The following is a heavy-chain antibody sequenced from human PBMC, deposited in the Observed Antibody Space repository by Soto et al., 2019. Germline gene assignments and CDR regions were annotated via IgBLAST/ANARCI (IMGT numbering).Heavy chain of an antibody. CDR1: GFTFSTYS. CDR2: ISSSSSYT. J-gene: IGHJ3*02. V-gene: IGHV3-21*01. CDR3: ARTDAFDI. Sequence: EVQLVESGGGLVKPGGSLRLSCAASGFTFSTYSMNWVRQAPGKGLEWVACISSSSSYTYYSDSVKGRFTISRDNAKNSMYLQMNSLRAEDTAVYFCARTDAFDIWGQGTMVTVSS.